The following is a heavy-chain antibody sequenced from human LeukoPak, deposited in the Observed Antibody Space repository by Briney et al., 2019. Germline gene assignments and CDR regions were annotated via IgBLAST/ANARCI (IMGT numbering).Heavy chain of an antibody. D-gene: IGHD3-3*01. Sequence: GGSLRLSCAAYGFTFSSYWMSWVRQAPGKGLEWVANIKQDGSEKYYVDSVKGRFTISRDNAKNSLYLQMNSLRAEDTAVYYCARVGYDFWSGYRGYFDYWGQGTLVTVSS. V-gene: IGHV3-7*01. CDR1: GFTFSSYW. CDR2: IKQDGSEK. CDR3: ARVGYDFWSGYRGYFDY. J-gene: IGHJ4*02.